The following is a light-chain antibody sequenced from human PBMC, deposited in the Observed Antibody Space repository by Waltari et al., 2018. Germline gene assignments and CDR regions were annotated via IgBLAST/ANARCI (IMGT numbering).Light chain of an antibody. CDR3: QQYYSTPIT. CDR1: QSVLHSSNNKNY. CDR2: WAS. J-gene: IGKJ5*01. V-gene: IGKV4-1*01. Sequence: DIVMTQSPDSLAVSLGVRATINCKSSQSVLHSSNNKNYLTWYQQKPGQPPKLLIYWASTRESGVPDRFSGSGSGTDFTLTISSLQAADVAVYYCQQYYSTPITFGQGTRLEIK.